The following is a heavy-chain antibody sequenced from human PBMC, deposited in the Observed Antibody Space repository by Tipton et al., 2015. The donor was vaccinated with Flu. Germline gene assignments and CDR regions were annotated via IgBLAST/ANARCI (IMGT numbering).Heavy chain of an antibody. D-gene: IGHD1-14*01. CDR1: GFTVSTSY. J-gene: IGHJ4*02. CDR2: VYDDGRT. V-gene: IGHV3-53*01. CDR3: ARDEGGTYPD. Sequence: LVKPGGGLIRPGGSLRLSCAVSGFTVSTSYMSWVRQPPGKGLEWVSIVYDDGRTYYADSVEGRFAISRDNSKNILYLQMNSLRADDTAVYFCARDEGGTYPDWGQGTLVTVSS.